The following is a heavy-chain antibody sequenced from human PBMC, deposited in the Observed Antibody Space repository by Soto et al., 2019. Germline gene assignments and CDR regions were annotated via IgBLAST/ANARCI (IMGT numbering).Heavy chain of an antibody. J-gene: IGHJ5*01. D-gene: IGHD3-16*01. Sequence: GGSLRLSCAASGFIFSDYYMTWIRQAPGQGLEWVSHISSSGITISYADSVKGRFTISRDNANNSLYLQMDSLRADDTALYYCARGNRGFGFWFDSWGQGTPVTVSS. CDR2: ISSSGITI. V-gene: IGHV3-11*01. CDR3: ARGNRGFGFWFDS. CDR1: GFIFSDYY.